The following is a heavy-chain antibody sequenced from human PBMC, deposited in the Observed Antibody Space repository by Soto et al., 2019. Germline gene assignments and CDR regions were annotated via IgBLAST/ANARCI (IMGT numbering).Heavy chain of an antibody. CDR1: GYSFTNYW. V-gene: IGHV5-51*01. CDR2: IYPGDSDT. J-gene: IGHJ4*02. D-gene: IGHD4-17*01. CDR3: ATEIDATTVTSLDY. Sequence: GESMKISCKASGYSFTNYWIGWVRQMPGKGLEWMGIIYPGDSDTRYSPSFQDRVTLTRDTSASTAHMELSSLRSEDTTVYYCATEIDATTVTSLDYWGQGTLVTVSS.